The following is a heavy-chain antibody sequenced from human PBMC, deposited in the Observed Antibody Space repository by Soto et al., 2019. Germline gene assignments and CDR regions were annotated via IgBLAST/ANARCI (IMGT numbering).Heavy chain of an antibody. CDR1: GYTFTSYG. Sequence: QVQLVQSGAEVKKPGASVKVSCKASGYTFTSYGISWVRQAPGQGLEWMGWISAYNGNTNNAQQLQGRVTLTTDTSTSTADMELRSRRSDDTAVYYCARDHDLGELSELDAFDIWGQGTMVTVSS. V-gene: IGHV1-18*01. J-gene: IGHJ3*02. D-gene: IGHD3-16*02. CDR3: ARDHDLGELSELDAFDI. CDR2: ISAYNGNT.